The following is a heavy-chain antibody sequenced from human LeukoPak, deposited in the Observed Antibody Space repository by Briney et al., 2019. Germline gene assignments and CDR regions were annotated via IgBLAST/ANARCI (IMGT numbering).Heavy chain of an antibody. J-gene: IGHJ4*02. D-gene: IGHD3-22*01. Sequence: GGPLRLPCAAFGFTLSDHYMDWVGPAPGKGLDGVGRTITKANSHTTEYDASVKGRFTISRDDSENSLYLQMNSLQTEDTAVYYCARARYYAGSTYYPDSWGQGTLVTVSS. V-gene: IGHV3-72*01. CDR3: ARARYYAGSTYYPDS. CDR1: GFTLSDHY. CDR2: TITKANSHTT.